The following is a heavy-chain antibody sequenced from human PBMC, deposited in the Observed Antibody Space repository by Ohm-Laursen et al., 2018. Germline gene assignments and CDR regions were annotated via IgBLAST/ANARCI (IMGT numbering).Heavy chain of an antibody. CDR1: GGSMNTYY. V-gene: IGHV4-59*01. J-gene: IGHJ4*02. Sequence: GTLSLTCTVSGGSMNTYYWSWIRQPPGKGLEWIGYMYYSGSTKHNPSLKSRVTISVDTSKNQFSLKLSSVTAADTAVYYCARGDYGCFDYWGQGILVTVSS. D-gene: IGHD3-10*01. CDR2: MYYSGST. CDR3: ARGDYGCFDY.